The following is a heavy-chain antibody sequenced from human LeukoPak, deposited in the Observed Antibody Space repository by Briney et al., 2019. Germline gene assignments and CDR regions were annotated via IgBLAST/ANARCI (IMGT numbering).Heavy chain of an antibody. CDR1: GYTISSGYY. J-gene: IGHJ4*02. CDR2: MYHSGST. V-gene: IGHV4-38-2*02. D-gene: IGHD3-10*01. Sequence: SETLSLTCTVSGYTISSGYYWGWIRQPPGKGLEWIGSMYHSGSTYYNPSLKSRVTISVDTSKNQFSLKLSSVTAADTAVYYCARVRQHYGSGSYYDAHHYFDYWGQGTLVTVSS. CDR3: ARVRQHYGSGSYYDAHHYFDY.